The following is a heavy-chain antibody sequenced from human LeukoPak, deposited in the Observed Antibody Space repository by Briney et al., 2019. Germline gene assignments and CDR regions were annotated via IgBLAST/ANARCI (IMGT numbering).Heavy chain of an antibody. J-gene: IGHJ4*02. D-gene: IGHD6-13*01. CDR2: IIPILGIA. CDR1: GYTLTELS. Sequence: SVKVSCKVSGYTLTELSMHWVRQAPGQGLEWMGRIIPILGIANYAQKFQGRVTITADKSTSTAYMELSSLRSEDTAVYYCARSSGIAAAVFDYWGQGTLVTVSS. CDR3: ARSSGIAAAVFDY. V-gene: IGHV1-69*02.